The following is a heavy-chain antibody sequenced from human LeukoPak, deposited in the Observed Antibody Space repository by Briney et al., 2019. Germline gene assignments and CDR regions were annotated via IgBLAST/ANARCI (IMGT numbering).Heavy chain of an antibody. CDR1: GGSFSGYY. CDR2: INHSGST. CDR3: ASASGSYGLINAFDI. Sequence: SETLSLTCAVYGGSFSGYYWSWIRQPPGKGLEWIGEINHSGSTNYNPSLKSRVTISVDTSKNQFSLKLSSVTAADTAVYYCASASGSYGLINAFDIWGQGTMVTVSS. J-gene: IGHJ3*02. V-gene: IGHV4-34*01. D-gene: IGHD5-18*01.